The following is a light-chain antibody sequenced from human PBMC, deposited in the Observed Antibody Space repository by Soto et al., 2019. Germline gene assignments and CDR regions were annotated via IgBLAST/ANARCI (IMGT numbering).Light chain of an antibody. CDR2: DVS. CDR1: SSDVGGYNY. CDR3: SSYTSSSTLDI. J-gene: IGLJ1*01. Sequence: QSVLTQPASVSGSPGQSITISCTGTSSDVGGYNYVSWYQQHPGKAPKLMIYDVSNRPSGVSNRFSGSKSGNTASLTISGLHSEDEADYYCSSYTSSSTLDIFGTGTKVTV. V-gene: IGLV2-14*01.